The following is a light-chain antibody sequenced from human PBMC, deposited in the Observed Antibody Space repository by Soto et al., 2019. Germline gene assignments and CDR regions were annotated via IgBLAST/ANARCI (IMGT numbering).Light chain of an antibody. CDR3: QAWDSSSVV. V-gene: IGLV3-1*01. CDR1: KLGDKY. CDR2: QDS. Sequence: SYELTQPPSVSVSPGHTASITCSGDKLGDKYACWYQQKPGQSPVLVIYQDSNRPSGIPERFSGSNSGNTATLTISGTQAMDEADYYCQAWDSSSVVFGGGTKLTVL. J-gene: IGLJ2*01.